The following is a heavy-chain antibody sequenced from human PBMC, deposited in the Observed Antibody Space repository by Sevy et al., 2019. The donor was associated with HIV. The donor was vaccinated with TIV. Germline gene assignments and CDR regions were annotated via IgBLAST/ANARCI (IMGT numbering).Heavy chain of an antibody. V-gene: IGHV4-59*01. Sequence: SETLSLTCTVSGGSISTYYWSWIRQPPGKGLEWIGYVYYSGSTNYNPSLKSRVTISVDTSKNQFSLKLSSVTAADTAVYYCARETDYYYYMDFWGRGTTVTVSS. D-gene: IGHD2-21*02. J-gene: IGHJ6*03. CDR2: VYYSGST. CDR1: GGSISTYY. CDR3: ARETDYYYYMDF.